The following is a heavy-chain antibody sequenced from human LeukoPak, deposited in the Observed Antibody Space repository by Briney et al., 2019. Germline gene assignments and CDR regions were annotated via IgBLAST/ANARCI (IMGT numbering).Heavy chain of an antibody. D-gene: IGHD3-10*01. J-gene: IGHJ4*02. CDR1: GGSIGSSSYY. CDR2: IYYSGST. V-gene: IGHV4-39*07. CDR3: ASGSGMI. Sequence: SETLSLTCTVSGGSIGSSSYYWGWIRQPPGKGLEWIGSIYYSGSTYYNPSLKSRVTISVDTSKNQFSLKLSSVTAADTAVYYCASGSGMIWGQGTLVTVSS.